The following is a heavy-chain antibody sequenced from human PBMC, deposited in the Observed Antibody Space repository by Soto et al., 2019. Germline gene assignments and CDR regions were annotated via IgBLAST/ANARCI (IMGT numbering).Heavy chain of an antibody. D-gene: IGHD5-12*01. Sequence: GSLRLSCAASGFTFSNAWMNWVRQAPGKGLEWVGRIKSKTDDGTIDYPAPVKGRFTISRDDSRNTLYLQMNSLKTEDTPVYYCTTAHPRGPDYWRQGTLVTVSS. CDR1: GFTFSNAW. CDR2: IKSKTDDGTI. V-gene: IGHV3-15*01. CDR3: TTAHPRGPDY. J-gene: IGHJ4*02.